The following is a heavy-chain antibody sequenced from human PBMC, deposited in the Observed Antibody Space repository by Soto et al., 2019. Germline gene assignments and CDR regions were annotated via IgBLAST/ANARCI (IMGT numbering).Heavy chain of an antibody. CDR1: GGSFISYS. J-gene: IGHJ6*03. CDR2: IIPIQGKA. V-gene: IGHV1-69*02. CDR3: AKSLLFVDHAYMDV. Sequence: ASVKVSCRASGGSFISYSFAWVRQAPGQGLEWMGRIIPIQGKANYALKFQDRVTITADRSTRTAYMELRSLRPEDTAVYYCAKSLLFVDHAYMDVWGKGTTVTVSS. D-gene: IGHD2-21*01.